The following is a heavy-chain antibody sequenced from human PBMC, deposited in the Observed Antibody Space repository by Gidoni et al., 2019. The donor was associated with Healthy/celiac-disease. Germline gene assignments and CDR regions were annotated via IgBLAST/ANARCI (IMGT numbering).Heavy chain of an antibody. D-gene: IGHD3-10*01. CDR3: ARELLWFGELSYYFDY. V-gene: IGHV3-30*03. CDR1: GFTFSSYG. J-gene: IGHJ4*02. CDR2: ISYDGSNK. Sequence: QVQLVESGGGVVQPGRSLRLSCAASGFTFSSYGMHWVRQAPGKGLEWVAVISYDGSNKYYADSVKGRFTISRDNSKNTLYLQMNSLRAEDTAVYYCARELLWFGELSYYFDYWGQGTLVTVSS.